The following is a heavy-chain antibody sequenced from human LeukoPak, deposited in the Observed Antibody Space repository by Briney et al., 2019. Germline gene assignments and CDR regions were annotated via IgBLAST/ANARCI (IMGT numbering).Heavy chain of an antibody. CDR2: IYYSGST. V-gene: IGHV4-59*12. J-gene: IGHJ4*02. CDR1: GGSISSYY. CDR3: ASLDGYNYSRDY. Sequence: PSETLSLTCTVSGGSISSYYWSWIRQPPGKGLEWIGYIYYSGSTNYNPSLKSRVTISVDTSKNQFSLKLSSVTAADTAVYYCASLDGYNYSRDYWGQGTLVTVSS. D-gene: IGHD5-24*01.